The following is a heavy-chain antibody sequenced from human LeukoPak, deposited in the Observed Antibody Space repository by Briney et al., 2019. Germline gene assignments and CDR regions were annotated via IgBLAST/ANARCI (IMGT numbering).Heavy chain of an antibody. CDR1: GFTFSSYW. CDR2: INSDGSTT. V-gene: IGHV3-74*01. D-gene: IGHD2/OR15-2a*01. Sequence: GGSLRFSCAASGFTFSSYWMHWVRQAPGKGLVWVSHINSDGSTTTYADSVKGRFTISRDNAKNSLYLQMNSLRAEDTAVYYSARDQYGGAFDIWGQGTMVTVSS. J-gene: IGHJ3*02. CDR3: ARDQYGGAFDI.